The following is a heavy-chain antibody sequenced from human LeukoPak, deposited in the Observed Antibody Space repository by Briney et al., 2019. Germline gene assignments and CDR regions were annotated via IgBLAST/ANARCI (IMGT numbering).Heavy chain of an antibody. V-gene: IGHV1-46*01. CDR3: ARRAHYYGSGSYLFDP. J-gene: IGHJ5*02. Sequence: ASVKVSCKASGYTFISYFMHWVRQAPGQGLEWIGIINPSGGSTSYAQKFQGRVTMTRDTSTGTVYMELSSLRSEDTAMYYCARRAHYYGSGSYLFDPWGQGTLVTVSS. CDR1: GYTFISYF. CDR2: INPSGGST. D-gene: IGHD3-10*01.